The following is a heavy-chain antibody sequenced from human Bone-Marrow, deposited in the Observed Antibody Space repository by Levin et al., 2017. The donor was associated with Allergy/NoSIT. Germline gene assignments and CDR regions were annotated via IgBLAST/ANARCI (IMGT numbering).Heavy chain of an antibody. CDR3: ARDGMITFGGSQFDY. CDR2: IYHSGST. V-gene: IGHV4-38-2*02. CDR1: GYSISSGYN. D-gene: IGHD3-16*01. Sequence: SETLSLTCVVSGYSISSGYNWGWIRQSPGKGLEWIGSIYHSGSTNYNPSLKSRVTISVDTSKNQFSLKLSSVTAADTAVYYCARDGMITFGGSQFDYWGQGTLVTVSS. J-gene: IGHJ4*02.